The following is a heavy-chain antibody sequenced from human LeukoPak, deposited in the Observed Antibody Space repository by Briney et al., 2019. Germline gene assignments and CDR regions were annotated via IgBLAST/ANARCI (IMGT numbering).Heavy chain of an antibody. Sequence: GGSLRLSCAVSGFTFSSYGMHWVRQAPGKGLEWVALISYDGSNKYYADSVQGRFTISRDNSKNTLYLQMNSLRAEDTAVYYCAKSREGTPSYNWGYFDYWGQGTLVTVSS. J-gene: IGHJ4*02. CDR3: AKSREGTPSYNWGYFDY. CDR1: GFTFSSYG. CDR2: ISYDGSNK. D-gene: IGHD7-27*01. V-gene: IGHV3-30*18.